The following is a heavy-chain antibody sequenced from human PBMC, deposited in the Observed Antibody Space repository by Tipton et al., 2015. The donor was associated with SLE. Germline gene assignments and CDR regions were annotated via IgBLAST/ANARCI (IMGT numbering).Heavy chain of an antibody. Sequence: TLSLTCAVYGGSCSGYYWSWVRQPPGKGLEWIGEINHSGSTNYNPSLKSRVTISVNTSKNQYSLKLSSVTAADTAVYYCARGPFTVVGVWGKGTTVTVSS. CDR2: INHSGST. V-gene: IGHV4-34*01. J-gene: IGHJ6*04. CDR1: GGSCSGYY. CDR3: ARGPFTVVGV. D-gene: IGHD4-23*01.